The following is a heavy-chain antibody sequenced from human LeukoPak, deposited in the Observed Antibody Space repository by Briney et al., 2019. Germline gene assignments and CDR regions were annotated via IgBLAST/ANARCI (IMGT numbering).Heavy chain of an antibody. Sequence: KPSETLSLTCAVSGYSISSGYYWGWIRQPPGKGLEWIGSIYHSGSTYYNPSLKSRVTISVDTSKNQFSLKLSSVTAADTAVYHCARHHLLHYYFDYWGQGTLVTVSS. CDR1: GYSISSGYY. J-gene: IGHJ4*02. D-gene: IGHD2-2*01. CDR3: ARHHLLHYYFDY. CDR2: IYHSGST. V-gene: IGHV4-38-2*01.